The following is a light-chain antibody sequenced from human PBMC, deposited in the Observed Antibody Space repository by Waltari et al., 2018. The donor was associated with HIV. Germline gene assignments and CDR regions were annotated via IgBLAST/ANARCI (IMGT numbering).Light chain of an antibody. CDR3: QEYTSPSRT. Sequence: DTQMTQFPSTLSASVGDRVTITCRASQSIQTWLAWYQQKPGKAPKLLIYKAFNLESGVPSRFSVSAYGTEFTLTITNLQPDDFATYYCQEYTSPSRTFGQGTKVDIK. CDR1: QSIQTW. V-gene: IGKV1-5*03. J-gene: IGKJ1*01. CDR2: KAF.